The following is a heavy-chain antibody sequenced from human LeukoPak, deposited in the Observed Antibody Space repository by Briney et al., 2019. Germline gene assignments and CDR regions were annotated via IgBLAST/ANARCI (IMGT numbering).Heavy chain of an antibody. D-gene: IGHD3/OR15-3a*01. CDR2: IYPGDSDT. CDR3: ARRLDPYNWFDP. CDR1: GYSFTTYW. V-gene: IGHV5-51*01. J-gene: IGHJ5*02. Sequence: GESVKISCKGSGYSFTTYWIGWARQMPGKDLEWMGIIYPGDSDTKYNPAFQGQVTMSADKSISTAYLLWSSLKASDTAMYYCARRLDPYNWFDPWGQGTLVTVSS.